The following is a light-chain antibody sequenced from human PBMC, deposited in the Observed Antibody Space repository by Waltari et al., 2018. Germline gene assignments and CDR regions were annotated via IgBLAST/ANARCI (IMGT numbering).Light chain of an antibody. CDR3: QHYESLPVT. Sequence: EIVLTQSPGTLSLSPGERATLSCRASQSLSKYLAWYQQKPGQAPRLLIHHASSRAAGIPDRFSGSGYGTDFSLTISRLEPEDFAVYYCQHYESLPVTFGQGTKVEIK. CDR1: QSLSKY. V-gene: IGKV3-20*01. CDR2: HAS. J-gene: IGKJ1*01.